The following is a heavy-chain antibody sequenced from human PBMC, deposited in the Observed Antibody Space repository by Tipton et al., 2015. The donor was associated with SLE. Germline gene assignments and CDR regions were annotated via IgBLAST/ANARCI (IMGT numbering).Heavy chain of an antibody. CDR3: ARRGRSTVVTPWFDP. Sequence: LRLSCTVSGVSISSSSYYWAWIRQPPGKGLEWIGSVYYSGSTYYSPSLKSRVTISVDTSKNQFSLNLSSVTAADTAVYYCARRGRSTVVTPWFDPWGQGTLVTVSS. D-gene: IGHD4-23*01. J-gene: IGHJ5*02. V-gene: IGHV4-39*01. CDR1: GVSISSSSYY. CDR2: VYYSGST.